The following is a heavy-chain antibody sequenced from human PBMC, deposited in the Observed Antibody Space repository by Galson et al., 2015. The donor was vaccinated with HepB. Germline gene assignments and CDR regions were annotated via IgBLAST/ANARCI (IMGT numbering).Heavy chain of an antibody. J-gene: IGHJ5*02. V-gene: IGHV1-69*13. Sequence: SVKVSCKASGGTFSGYAISWVRQAPGQGLEWMGGIIPIFGTANYAQKFQGRVTITADESTSTAYMELSSLRSEDTAVYYCARERSGYSGYDTNNWFDPWGQGTLVTVSS. CDR1: GGTFSGYA. CDR3: ARERSGYSGYDTNNWFDP. D-gene: IGHD5-12*01. CDR2: IIPIFGTA.